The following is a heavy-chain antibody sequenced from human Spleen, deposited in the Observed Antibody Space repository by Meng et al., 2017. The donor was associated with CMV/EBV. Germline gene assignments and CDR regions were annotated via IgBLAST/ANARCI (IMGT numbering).Heavy chain of an antibody. Sequence: GGSLRLSCKGSGYSFTSYWIGWVRQMPGKGLEWMGIIYPGDSETRYSPSFQGQVTFSADKSISTAYLQWNRLKASDTPMYYCARRLGLGGYYFEYWGQGTLVTVSS. D-gene: IGHD3-16*01. J-gene: IGHJ4*02. CDR2: IYPGDSET. CDR1: GYSFTSYW. V-gene: IGHV5-51*01. CDR3: ARRLGLGGYYFEY.